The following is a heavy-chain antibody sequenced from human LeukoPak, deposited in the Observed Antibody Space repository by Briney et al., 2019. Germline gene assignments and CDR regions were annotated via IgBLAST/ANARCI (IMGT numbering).Heavy chain of an antibody. V-gene: IGHV4-31*03. J-gene: IGHJ6*03. CDR2: IYYSGST. CDR1: GASISSGGHY. CDR3: ASTLYYYSVDV. Sequence: SETLSLTCTVSGASISSGGHYWSWIRQHPGKGLEWIGYIYYSGSTYYNPSLKSRLIISLDTSKNHFSLNLSSVTAADTAVYYCASTLYYYSVDVWGKGTTVTVSS.